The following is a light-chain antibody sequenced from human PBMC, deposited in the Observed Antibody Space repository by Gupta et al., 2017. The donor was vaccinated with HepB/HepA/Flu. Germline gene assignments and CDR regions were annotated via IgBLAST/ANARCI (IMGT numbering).Light chain of an antibody. Sequence: QSVRTHPPPPSGVPEHRVPISCTGSIPNLGTAYDVHWYQQLPGTAPKLLISHNTNRPSGVPDRFSGSKSGTSASLTIAGLQADDEANYYCQSYDSSRSRVVFGGGTKLTVL. J-gene: IGLJ2*01. V-gene: IGLV1-40*01. CDR2: HNT. CDR3: QSYDSSRSRVV. CDR1: IPNLGTAYD.